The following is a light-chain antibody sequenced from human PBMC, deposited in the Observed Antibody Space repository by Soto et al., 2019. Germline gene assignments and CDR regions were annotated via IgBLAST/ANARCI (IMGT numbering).Light chain of an antibody. V-gene: IGLV2-8*01. Sequence: QSALTQPPSASGSPGQSVTISCTGTSSDVGAYIFVSWYQQHPGKALKLMVYDVNRRPPGVPDRFFGSKSGNTASLTVSGLQAEDEADYYCVSFAGGTYVFGTGTKVTVL. CDR3: VSFAGGTYV. CDR2: DVN. CDR1: SSDVGAYIF. J-gene: IGLJ1*01.